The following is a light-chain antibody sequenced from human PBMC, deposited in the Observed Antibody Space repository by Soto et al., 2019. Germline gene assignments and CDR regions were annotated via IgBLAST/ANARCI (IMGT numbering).Light chain of an antibody. CDR3: QQYGTSPWT. Sequence: EIVLTQSPGTLSLSPGEGATLSCRASQSVSSNFLAWYQQKPGQAPRLLIFGASRRAADIPDRFSGSGSGTDFTLTISRLEPEDFAFYYCQQYGTSPWTFGQGTEVEIK. V-gene: IGKV3-20*01. J-gene: IGKJ1*01. CDR2: GAS. CDR1: QSVSSNF.